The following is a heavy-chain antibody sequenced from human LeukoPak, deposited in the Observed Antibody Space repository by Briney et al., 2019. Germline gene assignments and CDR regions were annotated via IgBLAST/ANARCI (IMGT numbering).Heavy chain of an antibody. CDR2: IYTSGT. J-gene: IGHJ4*02. V-gene: IGHV4-61*09. D-gene: IGHD3-3*01. CDR1: GGSISSGNYY. CDR3: ARDSLYNFWRGYYHTTYYFDY. Sequence: SETLSLTCTVSGGSISSGNYYWRWIRQPAGKGLEWIGHIYTSGTTYNPSLKSRVTISVDTSKNQFSLNLSSMTAADTAVYYCARDSLYNFWRGYYHTTYYFDYWGQGTLVTVSS.